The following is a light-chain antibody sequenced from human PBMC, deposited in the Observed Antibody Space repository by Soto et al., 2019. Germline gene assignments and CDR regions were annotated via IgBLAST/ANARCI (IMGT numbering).Light chain of an antibody. CDR2: KIS. CDR1: QSLVHSDGNTY. J-gene: IGKJ1*01. Sequence: DVVLTQSPLSSPVTLGQPASISCSSSQSLVHSDGNTYLSWLQQRPGQPPRLLMYKISNRFSGVPDRFSRSGAGTDFNLKISRVEVEDVAVYYCSQATLSPRTFGHGTKVHI. CDR3: SQATLSPRT. V-gene: IGKV2-24*01.